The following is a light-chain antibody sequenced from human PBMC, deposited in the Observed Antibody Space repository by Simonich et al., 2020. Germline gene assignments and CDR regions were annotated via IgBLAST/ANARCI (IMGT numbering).Light chain of an antibody. CDR2: DAS. CDR3: QQFNSYPHT. CDR1: QSVSSY. Sequence: EIVLTQSPATLSLSPGERATLSCRASQSVSSYLAWYQQKPGQAPRLLLYDASNRATGIPARFSGSGSGTDFTLTISSLQPEDFATYYCQQFNSYPHTFGQGTKLEIK. J-gene: IGKJ2*01. V-gene: IGKV3-11*01.